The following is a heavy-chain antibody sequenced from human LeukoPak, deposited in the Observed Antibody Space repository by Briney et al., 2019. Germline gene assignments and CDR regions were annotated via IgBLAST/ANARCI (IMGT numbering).Heavy chain of an antibody. J-gene: IGHJ4*02. D-gene: IGHD1-14*01. CDR2: IYPGDSDT. V-gene: IGHV5-51*01. CDR1: GYSFTSYW. Sequence: GESLKISCKGSGYSFTSYWIGWVRQMPGKGLEWMGIIYPGDSDTRYSPSFQGQVTISADKSISTAYLQWSSLKASDTAMYYCARQGPARWDPDHLNDYWGRGTLVTVSS. CDR3: ARQGPARWDPDHLNDY.